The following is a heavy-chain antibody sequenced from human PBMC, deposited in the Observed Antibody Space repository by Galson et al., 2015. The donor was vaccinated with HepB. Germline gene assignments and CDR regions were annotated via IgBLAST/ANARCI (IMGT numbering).Heavy chain of an antibody. Sequence: SVKVSCKASGYTFTSYYMHWVRQAPGQGLEWMGIINPSGGSTSYAQKFQGRVTMTRDTSTSTVYMELSSLRSEDTAVYYCARDDYGSGSTPVLGKDVWGQGTTVTVSS. D-gene: IGHD3-10*01. CDR3: ARDDYGSGSTPVLGKDV. J-gene: IGHJ6*02. V-gene: IGHV1-46*03. CDR2: INPSGGST. CDR1: GYTFTSYY.